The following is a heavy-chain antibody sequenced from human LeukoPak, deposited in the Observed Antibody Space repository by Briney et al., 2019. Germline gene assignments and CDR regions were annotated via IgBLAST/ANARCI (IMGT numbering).Heavy chain of an antibody. CDR1: GFTFSSYW. J-gene: IGHJ4*02. V-gene: IGHV3-74*01. CDR2: INSDGSST. D-gene: IGHD2/OR15-2a*01. Sequence: QPGGSLRLYCAASGFTFSSYWMHWVRPAPGKGLVWVSRINSDGSSTNYADSVKGRFTISRDNAKNTLYLQMNSLRAEDTAVYYCARGGTTGFPYWGQGTLVTVSS. CDR3: ARGGTTGFPY.